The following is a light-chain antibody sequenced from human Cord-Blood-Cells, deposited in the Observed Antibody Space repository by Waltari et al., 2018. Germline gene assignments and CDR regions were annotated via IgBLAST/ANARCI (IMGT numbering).Light chain of an antibody. J-gene: IGLJ1*01. Sequence: QSALTQPRSVSGSPGQSVTISCTGTSSDVVGYNYVSWYQQHPGKAPKLMIYDVSKRPAGVPDRFSGSKSGNTASLTISVLQAEDEADYYCCSYAGSYVFGTGTKVTVL. V-gene: IGLV2-11*01. CDR3: CSYAGSYV. CDR2: DVS. CDR1: SSDVVGYNY.